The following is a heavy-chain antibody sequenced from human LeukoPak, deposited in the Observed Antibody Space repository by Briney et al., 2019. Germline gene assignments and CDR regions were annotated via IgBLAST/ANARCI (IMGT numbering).Heavy chain of an antibody. J-gene: IGHJ5*02. D-gene: IGHD3-10*01. V-gene: IGHV4-59*01. Sequence: SETLSLTCTVSGGSITSYYWSWIRQPPGKGLEWIGYIFDSGSYNYNPSLNSRVTISLDTSKNQFSLRLTSVTAADTAVYYCARSYDSKVIGSLGWFDPWGQGTLVTVSS. CDR2: IFDSGSY. CDR1: GGSITSYY. CDR3: ARSYDSKVIGSLGWFDP.